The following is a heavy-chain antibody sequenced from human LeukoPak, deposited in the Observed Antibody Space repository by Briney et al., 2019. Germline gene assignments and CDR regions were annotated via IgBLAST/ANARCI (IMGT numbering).Heavy chain of an antibody. D-gene: IGHD2-2*01. J-gene: IGHJ6*03. V-gene: IGHV1-8*03. CDR1: GYTFTSYD. CDR3: ARGPFDCSSTSCYEGRYYYYYMDV. Sequence: ASVKVSCKASGYTFTSYDINWVRQATGQGLEWMGWMNPNSGNTGYAQKFQGRVTITRNTSISTAYMELSSLRSEETAVYYCARGPFDCSSTSCYEGRYYYYYMDVWGKGTTVTVSS. CDR2: MNPNSGNT.